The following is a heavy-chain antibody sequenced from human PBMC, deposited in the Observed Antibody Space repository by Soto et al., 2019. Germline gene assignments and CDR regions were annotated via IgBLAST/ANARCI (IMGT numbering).Heavy chain of an antibody. CDR2: IIPIFGTA. J-gene: IGHJ4*02. Sequence: SVKVSCKASGGTFSSYAISWVRQAPGQGLEWMGGIIPIFGTANYAQKLQGRVTMTTDTSTSTAYMELRSLRSDDTAVYYCARDLRVQRYCSGGSCDSFDYWGKGTLVTVSS. V-gene: IGHV1-69*05. CDR1: GGTFSSYA. CDR3: ARDLRVQRYCSGGSCDSFDY. D-gene: IGHD2-15*01.